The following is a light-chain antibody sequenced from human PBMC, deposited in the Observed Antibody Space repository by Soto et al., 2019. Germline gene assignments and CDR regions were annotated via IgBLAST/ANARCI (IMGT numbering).Light chain of an antibody. V-gene: IGKV1-5*01. Sequence: DIQMTQSPSTLSASVGDRVTITCRASQTISSWLAWYQQRPGKAPKLLIYDVSSLESGVPSRFSGSGTGTEFTLTISSLQPDDYATYYCQEYNTFWTLGQGPKGHIK. CDR2: DVS. J-gene: IGKJ1*01. CDR3: QEYNTFWT. CDR1: QTISSW.